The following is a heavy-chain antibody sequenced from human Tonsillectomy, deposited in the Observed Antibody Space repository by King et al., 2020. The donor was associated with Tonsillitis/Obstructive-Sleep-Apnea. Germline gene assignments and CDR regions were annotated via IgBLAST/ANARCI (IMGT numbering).Heavy chain of an antibody. CDR2: IYNDGST. V-gene: IGHV3-53*01. Sequence: VQLVESGGGLIQPGGSLRLSCAASGFSVSLNYMNWVRQAPGKGLEWVSVIYNDGSTYYADSVKGRFTISRDNSKNMLYLQMHSLRAEDTAGYYGARAGRPSAAFDIWGQGTMVTVSS. CDR3: ARAGRPSAAFDI. J-gene: IGHJ3*02. D-gene: IGHD2-2*01. CDR1: GFSVSLNY.